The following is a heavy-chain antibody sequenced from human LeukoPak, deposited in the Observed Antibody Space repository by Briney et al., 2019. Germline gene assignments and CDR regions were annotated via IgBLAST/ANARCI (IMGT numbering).Heavy chain of an antibody. D-gene: IGHD5-18*01. CDR1: GFTFSTYA. Sequence: GGSLRLSCAASGFTFSTYAMHWVRQAPGKGLEWVSSISSSSSYIYYADSVKGRFTISRDNAKKSLFLDMNSLRAEDTAVYYCASENKRGYSYGSPTDAFDIWGQGTMVTVSS. V-gene: IGHV3-21*01. J-gene: IGHJ3*02. CDR2: ISSSSSYI. CDR3: ASENKRGYSYGSPTDAFDI.